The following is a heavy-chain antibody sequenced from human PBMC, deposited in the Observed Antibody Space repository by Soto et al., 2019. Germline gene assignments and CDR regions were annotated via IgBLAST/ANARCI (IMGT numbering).Heavy chain of an antibody. Sequence: SETLSLTCAVYGGSFSGYYWSWIRQPPGKGLEWIGEINHSGSTNYNPSLKSRVTISVDTSKNQFSLKLSSVTAGDTAMYYCAKATATGGGAFEICGQGTMVTVSS. J-gene: IGHJ3*02. D-gene: IGHD2-8*02. CDR1: GGSFSGYY. CDR3: AKATATGGGAFEI. V-gene: IGHV4-34*01. CDR2: INHSGST.